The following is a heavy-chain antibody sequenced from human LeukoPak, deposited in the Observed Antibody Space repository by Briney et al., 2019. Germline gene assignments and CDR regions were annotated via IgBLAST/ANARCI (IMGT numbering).Heavy chain of an antibody. CDR1: GFTFSDFY. CDR2: IGKNGNLV. Sequence: GGSLRLSCAASGFTFSDFYMSWVRQAPGKGLEWISYIGKNGNLVDYADSVKGRFTVSRDNTKNLMFLQMNSLRAEDTAVYYCATDTNLVDLIQGDGHEDENFDRWGQGTMVTVSS. J-gene: IGHJ3*02. CDR3: ATDTNLVDLIQGDGHEDENFDR. D-gene: IGHD1-26*01. V-gene: IGHV3-11*01.